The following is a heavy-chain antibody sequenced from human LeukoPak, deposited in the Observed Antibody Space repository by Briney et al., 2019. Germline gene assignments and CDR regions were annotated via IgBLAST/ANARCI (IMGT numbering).Heavy chain of an antibody. Sequence: GASVKVSCKASGGTFSSYAISWVRQAPGQGPEWMGGIIPIFGTANYAQKFQGRVTITTDESTSTAYMELSSLRSEDTAVYYCMRAPTRYAPGSRWFDPWGQGTLVTVSS. CDR2: IIPIFGTA. V-gene: IGHV1-69*05. CDR1: GGTFSSYA. CDR3: MRAPTRYAPGSRWFDP. J-gene: IGHJ5*02. D-gene: IGHD3-10*01.